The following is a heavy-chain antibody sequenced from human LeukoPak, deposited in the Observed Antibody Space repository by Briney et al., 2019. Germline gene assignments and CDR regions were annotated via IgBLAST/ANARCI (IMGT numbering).Heavy chain of an antibody. V-gene: IGHV3-23*01. J-gene: IGHJ4*02. CDR1: GFTFSSYA. CDR2: ISGSGGST. Sequence: GGSLRLSCAASGFTFSSYAMSWVRQAPGKGLEWVSAISGSGGSTYYADSVKGRFTISRDNSNNTLYLQMNSLRAEDTAVYYCAKDLENEDTAMVEDYWGQGTLVTVSS. D-gene: IGHD5-18*01. CDR3: AKDLENEDTAMVEDY.